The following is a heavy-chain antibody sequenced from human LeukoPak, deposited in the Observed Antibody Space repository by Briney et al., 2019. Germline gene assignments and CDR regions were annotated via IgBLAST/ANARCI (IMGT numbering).Heavy chain of an antibody. J-gene: IGHJ4*02. Sequence: GASVKVSCKASGYTFTSYAMHWVRQAPGQRLEWMGWINAGNGNTKYSQKFQGRVTITRDTSASTAYKELSSLRSEDTAVYYCARDGYSYGFAFDYWGQGTLVAVSP. CDR2: INAGNGNT. D-gene: IGHD5-18*01. CDR3: ARDGYSYGFAFDY. CDR1: GYTFTSYA. V-gene: IGHV1-3*01.